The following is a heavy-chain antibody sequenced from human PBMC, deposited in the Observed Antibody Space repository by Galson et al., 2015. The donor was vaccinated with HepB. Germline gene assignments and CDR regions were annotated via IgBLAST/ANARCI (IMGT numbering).Heavy chain of an antibody. CDR2: MNPNSGNT. D-gene: IGHD1-1*01. CDR3: ASRPRNDDPDDFDI. CDR1: GYTFTSYD. Sequence: SVKVSGKASGYTFTSYDINWVRQATGQGLEWMGWMNPNSGNTGYGQKFQGRVTMTRDTSISTAYMELSSLRSEDTAVYYCASRPRNDDPDDFDIWGQGTMVTVFS. J-gene: IGHJ3*02. V-gene: IGHV1-8*01.